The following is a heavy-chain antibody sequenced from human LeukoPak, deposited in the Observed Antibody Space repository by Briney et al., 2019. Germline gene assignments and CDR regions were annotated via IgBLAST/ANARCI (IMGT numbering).Heavy chain of an antibody. CDR2: ISANGDDT. CDR1: GFTFSILA. CDR3: AKDSFIVVRGVGSDDGFAV. J-gene: IGHJ3*01. Sequence: GGSLRLSCETSGFTFSILALNWVRQAPGKGLEWVSAISANGDDTFYADSVRGRFTISGDNSKNTVHLEMNSLRAEDTAVYYCAKDSFIVVRGVGSDDGFAVRGQGTMVTVSS. V-gene: IGHV3-23*01. D-gene: IGHD3-10*01.